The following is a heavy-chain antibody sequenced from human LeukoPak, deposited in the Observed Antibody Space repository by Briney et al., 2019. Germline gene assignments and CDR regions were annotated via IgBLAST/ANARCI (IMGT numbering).Heavy chain of an antibody. V-gene: IGHV4-59*08. D-gene: IGHD3-3*01. CDR2: IYYSGST. CDR3: ARHLENCGPRDY. J-gene: IGHJ4*02. Sequence: SETLSLTCTVSGGSISSYYWSWIRQPPGKGLEWIGYIYYSGSTNYNPSLKSRVTISVDTSKNQFSSKLSSVTAADTAVYYCARHLENCGPRDYWGQGTLVTVSS. CDR1: GGSISSYY.